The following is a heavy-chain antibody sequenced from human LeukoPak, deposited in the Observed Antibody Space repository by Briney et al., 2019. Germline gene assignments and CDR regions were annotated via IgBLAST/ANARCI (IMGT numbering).Heavy chain of an antibody. CDR2: INWNGGST. J-gene: IGHJ6*04. CDR1: GFTFDDYG. Sequence: PGGSLRLSCAASGFTFDDYGMSWVRQAPGKGLEWVSGINWNGGSTGYADSVKGRFAISRDNAKNSLYLQMNSLRAEDTAVYYCAELGITMIGGVWGKGTTVTISS. CDR3: AELGITMIGGV. D-gene: IGHD3-10*02. V-gene: IGHV3-20*04.